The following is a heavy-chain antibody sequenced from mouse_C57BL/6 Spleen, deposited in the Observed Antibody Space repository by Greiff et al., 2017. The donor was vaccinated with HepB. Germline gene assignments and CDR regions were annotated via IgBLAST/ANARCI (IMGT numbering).Heavy chain of an antibody. CDR3: ARSRYYGSSGYYFDY. Sequence: QVQLQQSGAELVKPGASVKISCKASGYTFTDYYINWVKQRPGQGLEWIGKIGPGSGSTYYNEKFKGKATLTADKASSSAYMQLSSLTSEDSAVYVCARSRYYGSSGYYFDYWGQGTTLTVSS. J-gene: IGHJ2*01. CDR2: IGPGSGST. V-gene: IGHV1-77*01. D-gene: IGHD1-1*01. CDR1: GYTFTDYY.